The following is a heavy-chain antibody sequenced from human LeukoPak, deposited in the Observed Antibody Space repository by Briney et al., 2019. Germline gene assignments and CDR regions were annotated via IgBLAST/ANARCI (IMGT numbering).Heavy chain of an antibody. CDR3: ARESTVGAPDF. V-gene: IGHV3-NL1*01. J-gene: IGHJ4*02. CDR2: IYSGGST. D-gene: IGHD1-26*01. Sequence: GRSLRLSCAASGFTFSSYGMHWVRQAPGKGLEWVSVIYSGGSTYYADSVKGRFTISRDNSKNTLYLQMNSLRAEDTALYYCARESTVGAPDFWGQGTLVTVSS. CDR1: GFTFSSYG.